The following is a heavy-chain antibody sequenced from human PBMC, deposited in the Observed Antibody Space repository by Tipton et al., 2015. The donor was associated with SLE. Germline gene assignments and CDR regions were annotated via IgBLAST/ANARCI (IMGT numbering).Heavy chain of an antibody. V-gene: IGHV4-30-2*01. CDR2: IYHTGST. CDR3: ATREDWLLGS. Sequence: TLSLTCAVSGGSIRSADYSWSWIRQPPGKGLEWIGYIYHTGSTHYNPSLKSRVTISVDKSKKQFSLKLSSVTAADTAVYYCATREDWLLGSWGPGTLVTVSS. CDR1: GGSIRSADYS. J-gene: IGHJ5*02. D-gene: IGHD3/OR15-3a*01.